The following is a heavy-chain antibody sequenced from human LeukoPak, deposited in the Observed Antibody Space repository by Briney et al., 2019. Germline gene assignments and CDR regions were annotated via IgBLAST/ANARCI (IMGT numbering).Heavy chain of an antibody. CDR2: ISGSGGST. CDR3: AKTRPGSSSWYSNFDY. J-gene: IGHJ4*02. Sequence: GGSLRPSCAASGFTFSNYAMSWVRQAPGKGLEWVSAISGSGGSTYYADSVKGRFTISRDNSKNTLYLQMNSLRAEDTDVYYCAKTRPGSSSWYSNFDYWGQGTLVTVSS. D-gene: IGHD6-13*01. CDR1: GFTFSNYA. V-gene: IGHV3-23*01.